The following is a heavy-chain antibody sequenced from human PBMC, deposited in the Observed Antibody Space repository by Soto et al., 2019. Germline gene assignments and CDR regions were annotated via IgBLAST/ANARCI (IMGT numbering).Heavy chain of an antibody. CDR2: IYYSGST. V-gene: IGHV4-39*01. D-gene: IGHD3-10*01. Sequence: PSETLSLTCTVPGGSISSSSYYWGWIRQPPGKGLEWIGSIYYSGSTYYNPSLKSRVTISVDTSKNQFSLKLSSVTAADTAVYYCARNLRAGMVRGVNYWFDPWGQGTLVTVSS. CDR1: GGSISSSSYY. J-gene: IGHJ5*02. CDR3: ARNLRAGMVRGVNYWFDP.